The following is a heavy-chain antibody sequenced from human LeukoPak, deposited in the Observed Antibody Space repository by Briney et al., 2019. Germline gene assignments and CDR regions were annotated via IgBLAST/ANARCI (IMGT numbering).Heavy chain of an antibody. CDR2: ISAYNGNT. CDR1: GYTFTSYG. CDR3: AIYRYSGPIDY. J-gene: IGHJ4*02. V-gene: IGHV1-18*04. D-gene: IGHD1-26*01. Sequence: ASVNVSCTASGYTFTSYGISWVRQAPGQGLEWMGWISAYNGNTNYAQKLQGRVTMTTDTSTSKVYMELRSLRSDDTAVYYCAIYRYSGPIDYWGQGTLVTVSS.